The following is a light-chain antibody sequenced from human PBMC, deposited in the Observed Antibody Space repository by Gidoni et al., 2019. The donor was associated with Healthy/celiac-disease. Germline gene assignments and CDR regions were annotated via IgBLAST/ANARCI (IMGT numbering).Light chain of an antibody. CDR1: SSNIRAGYD. Sequence: QSVLTQPPSVSGAPGQGVTISCTGSSSNIRAGYDVTWYQQLPGTAPKLLIYGNSNRPSGVPDRFSGSKSGTSASLAITGLQAEDEADYYCQSYDSSLSGVFGGGTKLTVL. V-gene: IGLV1-40*01. CDR2: GNS. CDR3: QSYDSSLSGV. J-gene: IGLJ3*02.